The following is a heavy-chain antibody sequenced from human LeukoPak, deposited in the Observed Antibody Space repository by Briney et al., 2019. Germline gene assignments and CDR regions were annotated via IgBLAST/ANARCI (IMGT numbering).Heavy chain of an antibody. V-gene: IGHV3-48*01. D-gene: IGHD6-13*01. CDR1: GFTFSSYS. CDR2: ISSSSSTI. J-gene: IGHJ4*02. Sequence: PGGSLRLSCAASGFTFSSYSMNWVRQAPGKGLEWVSYISSSSSTIYYADSVKGRFTISRDNAKNSLYLQMNSLRAEDTAVYYCARARQSIAAAGGTLDYWGQGTLVTVSS. CDR3: ARARQSIAAAGGTLDY.